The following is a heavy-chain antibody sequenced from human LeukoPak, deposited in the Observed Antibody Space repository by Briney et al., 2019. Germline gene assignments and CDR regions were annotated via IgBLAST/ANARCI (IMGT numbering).Heavy chain of an antibody. CDR1: GGSISSSSYY. V-gene: IGHV4-39*07. CDR3: ARVKRSRDFWSGYFVG. J-gene: IGHJ4*02. CDR2: IYYSGST. D-gene: IGHD3-3*01. Sequence: SETLSLTCTVSGGSISSSSYYWGWIRQPPGKGLEWIASIYYSGSTYYNPSLKSRVTISVDTSKNQFSLKLSSVTAADTAVYYCARVKRSRDFWSGYFVGWGQGTLVTVSS.